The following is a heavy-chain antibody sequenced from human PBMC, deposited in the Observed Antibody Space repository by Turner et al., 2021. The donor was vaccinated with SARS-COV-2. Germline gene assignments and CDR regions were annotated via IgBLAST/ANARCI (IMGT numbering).Heavy chain of an antibody. J-gene: IGHJ4*02. CDR2: IYSGGST. CDR3: ARHKWRRGAFDY. D-gene: IGHD5-12*01. Sequence: VQLVESGGGLVQPGGSLRLSCAASGFTVSSNYMSWVRRAPGKGLEWVSLIYSGGSTDYADSVKGRLTISRDNSKNTLSLQMNSLRAEDTAVYYCARHKWRRGAFDYWGQGTLVTVSS. CDR1: GFTVSSNY. V-gene: IGHV3-66*04.